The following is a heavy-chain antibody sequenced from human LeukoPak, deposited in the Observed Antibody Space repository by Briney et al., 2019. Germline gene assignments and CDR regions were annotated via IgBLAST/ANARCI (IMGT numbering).Heavy chain of an antibody. CDR3: ASPYCSTTSCSTLHDF. D-gene: IGHD2-2*01. J-gene: IGHJ4*02. CDR1: GFIFKNYA. V-gene: IGHV3-23*01. Sequence: GGSLRLSCAASGFIFKNYAMSWVRQAPGKGLEWVSGVSDSGGTTYYADSVKGRFTISRDNSKNTVYLQMNSLRAEDTAVYYCASPYCSTTSCSTLHDFWGQGTLVTVSS. CDR2: VSDSGGTT.